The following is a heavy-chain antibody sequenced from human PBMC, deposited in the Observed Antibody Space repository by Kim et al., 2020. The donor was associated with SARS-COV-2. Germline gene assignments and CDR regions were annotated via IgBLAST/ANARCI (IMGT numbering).Heavy chain of an antibody. J-gene: IGHJ4*02. Sequence: SETLSLTCTVSGGSVSSGSYYWSWIRQPPGKGLEWIGYIYYSGSTNYNPSLKSRVTISVDTSKNQLSLKLSSVTAADTAVYYCARVLGLYPYNYFDYWGQGTLVTVSS. D-gene: IGHD2-8*01. CDR2: IYYSGST. V-gene: IGHV4-61*01. CDR3: ARVLGLYPYNYFDY. CDR1: GGSVSSGSYY.